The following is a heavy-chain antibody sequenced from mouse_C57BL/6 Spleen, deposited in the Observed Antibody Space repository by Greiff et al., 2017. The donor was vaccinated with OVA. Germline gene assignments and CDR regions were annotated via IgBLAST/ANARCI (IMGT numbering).Heavy chain of an antibody. CDR2: INPSSGYT. V-gene: IGHV1-7*01. CDR1: GYTFTSYW. D-gene: IGHD3-2*02. Sequence: QVQLQQSGAELAKPGASVKLSCKASGYTFTSYWMHWVKQRPGQGLEWIGYINPSSGYTTYNQKFKDKATLTADKSSSTAYMQLSSLTYEDSAVYYCVLDSSGAMDYWGEGSSVTVSS. J-gene: IGHJ4*01. CDR3: VLDSSGAMDY.